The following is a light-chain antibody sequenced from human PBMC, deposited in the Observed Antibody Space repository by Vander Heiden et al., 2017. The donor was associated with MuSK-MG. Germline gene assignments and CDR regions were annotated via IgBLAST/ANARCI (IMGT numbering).Light chain of an antibody. CDR3: QQYNNWSRA. CDR2: GAS. J-gene: IGKJ1*01. Sequence: EIVMTQSPATLSVSPGERATLSSRASQSVSSNLAWYQQKPGQAPRLLIYGASTRATGIPARFSGSGSGTEFTLTISSLQSEDFAVYYCQQYNNWSRAFGQGTKVEIK. V-gene: IGKV3-15*01. CDR1: QSVSSN.